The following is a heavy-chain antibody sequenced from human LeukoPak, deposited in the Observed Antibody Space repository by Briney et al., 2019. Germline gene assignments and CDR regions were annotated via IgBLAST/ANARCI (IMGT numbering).Heavy chain of an antibody. CDR3: ARGRTGRDSNWFDP. J-gene: IGHJ5*02. D-gene: IGHD1-14*01. Sequence: GASVKVSCKASGYTFTSYDINWVRQATGQGLEWMGWMNPNSGNTGYAQKFQGRVTMTRNTSISTAYMELSSLRSEDTAVYYCARGRTGRDSNWFDPWGQGTLVTVSS. V-gene: IGHV1-8*01. CDR1: GYTFTSYD. CDR2: MNPNSGNT.